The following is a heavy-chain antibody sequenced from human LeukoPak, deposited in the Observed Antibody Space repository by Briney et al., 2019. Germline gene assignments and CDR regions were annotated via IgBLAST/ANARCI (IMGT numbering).Heavy chain of an antibody. CDR2: IYPGDSDT. D-gene: IGHD3-10*01. CDR1: GYSFTSYW. V-gene: IGHV5-51*01. Sequence: GESLKISCKGSGYSFTSYWIGWVRQMPGKGLEWMGIIYPGDSDTRYSPSFQGQVTISADKSISTAYLQWSSLKASDTAMYYCARGTDGSGSYKNWSDPWGQGTLVTVSS. J-gene: IGHJ5*02. CDR3: ARGTDGSGSYKNWSDP.